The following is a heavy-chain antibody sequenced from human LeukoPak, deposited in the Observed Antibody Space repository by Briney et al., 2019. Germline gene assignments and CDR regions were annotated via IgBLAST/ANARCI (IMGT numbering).Heavy chain of an antibody. V-gene: IGHV3-48*01. J-gene: IGHJ6*03. Sequence: GRSLRLSCAASGFTFSSYSMNWVRQAPGKGLEWVSYISSSSSTIYYADSVKGRFTISRDNAKNSLYLQMNSLRAEDTAVYYCARGSFYYYYMDVWGKGTTVTVSS. CDR3: ARGSFYYYYMDV. CDR1: GFTFSSYS. CDR2: ISSSSSTI. D-gene: IGHD2-15*01.